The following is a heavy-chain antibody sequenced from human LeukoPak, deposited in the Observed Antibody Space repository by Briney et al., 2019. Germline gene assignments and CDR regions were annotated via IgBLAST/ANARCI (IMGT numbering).Heavy chain of an antibody. CDR3: ARDRLDYGDYETCLDV. J-gene: IGHJ6*04. D-gene: IGHD4-17*01. V-gene: IGHV1-69*13. CDR1: GGTFSSYA. Sequence: GGSVRVSCKASGGTFSSYAMSWVRQAPGQGLEWMGGIIPIFGTANYAQKFQGRVTITADESTSTAYMELSSLRSEDTAVYYCARDRLDYGDYETCLDVWGKGTTVTVSS. CDR2: IIPIFGTA.